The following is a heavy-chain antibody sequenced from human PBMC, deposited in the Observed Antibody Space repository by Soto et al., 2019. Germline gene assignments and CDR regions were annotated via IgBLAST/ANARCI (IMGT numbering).Heavy chain of an antibody. J-gene: IGHJ4*02. Sequence: EVQLLESGGGLVQPGGSLRLSCAAAGFTFRDYAMTWVRQAPGKGLEWVSALNSRGDYTYYADSVKGRFTISRDNSKNTLFLPMTSLRAEDTAIYYCAKERANDAFWSADRVHFDSWGQGDLVTVSS. V-gene: IGHV3-23*01. CDR1: GFTFRDYA. CDR3: AKERANDAFWSADRVHFDS. CDR2: LNSRGDYT. D-gene: IGHD3-3*01.